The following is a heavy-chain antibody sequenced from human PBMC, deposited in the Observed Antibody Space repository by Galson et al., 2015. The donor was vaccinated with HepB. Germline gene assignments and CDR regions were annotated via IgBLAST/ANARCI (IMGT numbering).Heavy chain of an antibody. V-gene: IGHV3-7*03. CDR1: GFTFSSYW. CDR3: ARGMGRQLVTRYFDY. Sequence: SLRLSCAASGFTFSSYWMSWVRQAPGKGLEWVANIKQDGSEKYYVDSVKGRFTISRDNAKNSLYLQMNSLRAEDTAVYYCARGMGRQLVTRYFDYWGQGTLVTVSS. CDR2: IKQDGSEK. J-gene: IGHJ4*02. D-gene: IGHD6-13*01.